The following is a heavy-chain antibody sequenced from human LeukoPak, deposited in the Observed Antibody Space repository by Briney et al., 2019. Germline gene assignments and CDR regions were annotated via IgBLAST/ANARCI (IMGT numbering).Heavy chain of an antibody. D-gene: IGHD1-1*01. CDR1: GFTFGDYT. V-gene: IGHV3-49*03. Sequence: GGSLRLSCTASGFTFGDYTMSWFRQAPGKGLEWVGFIRSKAYGGTTEDAASVKGRFTISRDDSKSIAYLQMNSLKTEGTAVYYCIRGGANSPFDYWGQGTLVTVSS. J-gene: IGHJ4*02. CDR2: IRSKAYGGTT. CDR3: IRGGANSPFDY.